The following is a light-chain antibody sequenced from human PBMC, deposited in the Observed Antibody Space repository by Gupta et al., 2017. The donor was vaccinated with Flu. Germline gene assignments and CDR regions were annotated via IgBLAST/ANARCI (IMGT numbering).Light chain of an antibody. Sequence: QSGLTQPPSVSGAPGQRLTIPCTGSSSNPGAGYDVHWYQQLPGKAPNLLLYGNHHRPSGVPDRFSCSTTGASASLVITGLQADDEADYYCQSSDSSLSSSVFGGGTKLTVL. J-gene: IGLJ3*02. CDR1: SSNPGAGYD. V-gene: IGLV1-40*01. CDR3: QSSDSSLSSSV. CDR2: GNH.